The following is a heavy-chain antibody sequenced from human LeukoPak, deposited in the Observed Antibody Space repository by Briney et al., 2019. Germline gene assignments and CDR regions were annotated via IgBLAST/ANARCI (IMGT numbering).Heavy chain of an antibody. J-gene: IGHJ4*02. CDR1: GYTFTSYG. Sequence: GASVKVSCKASGYTFTSYGISWVRQAPGQGLEWMGWISAYNGNTNYAQKFQGRVTMTRDTSITTAYMELSSLISEDTAVYYCARGFSDYDGTDYAILKYWGQGTLVTVSS. CDR3: ARGFSDYDGTDYAILKY. V-gene: IGHV1-18*01. D-gene: IGHD3-22*01. CDR2: ISAYNGNT.